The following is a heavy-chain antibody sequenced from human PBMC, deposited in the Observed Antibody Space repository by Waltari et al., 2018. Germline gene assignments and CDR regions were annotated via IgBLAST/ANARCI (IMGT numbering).Heavy chain of an antibody. D-gene: IGHD3-22*01. CDR2: IWYDGSNK. J-gene: IGHJ6*03. Sequence: QVQLVESGGGVVQPGRSLRLSCAASGFTFSSYGMHWVRQAPGKGLEWVAVIWYDGSNKYYADSVKGRFTISRDNSKNTLYLQMNSLRAEDTAMYYCAKQVVTNYYYYMDVWGKGTTVTVSS. CDR1: GFTFSSYG. CDR3: AKQVVTNYYYYMDV. V-gene: IGHV3-30*18.